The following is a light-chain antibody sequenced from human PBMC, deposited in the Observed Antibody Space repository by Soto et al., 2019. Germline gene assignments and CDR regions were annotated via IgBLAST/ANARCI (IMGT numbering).Light chain of an antibody. J-gene: IGKJ2*01. CDR1: QSISSRF. Sequence: EIVLTQSPGTLSLSPWERATLSCRASQSISSRFLAWYQQNVGQAPWLLIYDASTRATGIPDMFSGSGSGTDFTLSASRLEPVDFALYYCQQYDTSPTFGQGTKLEIK. CDR3: QQYDTSPT. V-gene: IGKV3-20*01. CDR2: DAS.